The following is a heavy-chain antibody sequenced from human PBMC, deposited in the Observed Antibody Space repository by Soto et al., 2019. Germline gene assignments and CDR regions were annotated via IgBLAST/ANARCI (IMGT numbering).Heavy chain of an antibody. J-gene: IGHJ6*02. CDR3: ARTFCSTTSCQAHDMDV. CDR1: GGSVSSGSYY. D-gene: IGHD2-2*01. V-gene: IGHV4-61*01. Sequence: PSETLSLTCTVSGGSVSSGSYYWTWIRQPPGKGLEWIGYIYYSGSTNCNPSLKSRVTISLDTSNNQFSLRLSSVTAADTAVYYCARTFCSTTSCQAHDMDVWGQGTTVTVSS. CDR2: IYYSGST.